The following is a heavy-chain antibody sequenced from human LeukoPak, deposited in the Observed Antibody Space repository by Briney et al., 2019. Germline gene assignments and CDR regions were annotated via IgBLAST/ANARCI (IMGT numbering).Heavy chain of an antibody. Sequence: PGGSLRLSCAASGFTFSSYWMSWVRQAPGKGLEWVANIKQDGSEKYYVDSVKGRFTISRDNAKNSLYLQMNSLRAEDTAVYYCARESGRVEMATIFSDYWGQGTLVTVSS. V-gene: IGHV3-7*01. J-gene: IGHJ4*02. CDR2: IKQDGSEK. CDR1: GFTFSSYW. CDR3: ARESGRVEMATIFSDY. D-gene: IGHD5-24*01.